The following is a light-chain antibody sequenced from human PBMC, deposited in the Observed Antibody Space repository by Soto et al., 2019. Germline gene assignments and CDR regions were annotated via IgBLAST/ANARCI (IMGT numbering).Light chain of an antibody. CDR3: QKYEDPPVT. V-gene: IGKV1-33*01. CDR1: QGVRNY. CDR2: DAS. Sequence: DIQLTQSPSSLSSSLGDRVTLTCQASQGVRNYLNWYQQKSGQAPKLLIHDASNLQTGVPSRFSGSGSGTDFSFTISSLQPEDIATYYCQKYEDPPVTFGGGTKVDIK. J-gene: IGKJ4*01.